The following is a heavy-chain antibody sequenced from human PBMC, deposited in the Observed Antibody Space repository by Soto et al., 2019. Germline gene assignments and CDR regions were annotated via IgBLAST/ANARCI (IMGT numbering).Heavy chain of an antibody. CDR3: AKDIGCSGGSCYQPLNYYYGMDV. CDR2: ISWNSGSI. Sequence: VQLVESGGGLVQPGRSLRLSCAASGFTFDDYAMHWVRQAPGKGLEWVSGISWNSGSIGYADSVKGRFTISRDNAKNSLYLQMNSLRAEDTALYYCAKDIGCSGGSCYQPLNYYYGMDVWGQGTTVTVSS. CDR1: GFTFDDYA. J-gene: IGHJ6*02. V-gene: IGHV3-9*01. D-gene: IGHD2-15*01.